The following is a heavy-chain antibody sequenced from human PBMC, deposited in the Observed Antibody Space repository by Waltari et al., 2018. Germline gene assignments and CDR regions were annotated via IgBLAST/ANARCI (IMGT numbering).Heavy chain of an antibody. D-gene: IGHD4-17*01. CDR2: INPNSGGT. J-gene: IGHJ6*02. CDR1: GYTFTGYY. CDR3: ARDVSVTTDYYYGMDV. Sequence: QVQLVQSGAEVKKPGASVKVSCQASGYTFTGYYMHWVRQAPGQGLEWMGRINPNSGGTNYAQKFQGRVTMTRDTSISTAYMELSRLRSDDTAVYYCARDVSVTTDYYYGMDVWGQGTTVTVSS. V-gene: IGHV1-2*06.